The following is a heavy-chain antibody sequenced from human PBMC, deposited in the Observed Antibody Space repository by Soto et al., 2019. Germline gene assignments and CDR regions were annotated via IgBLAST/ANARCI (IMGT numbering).Heavy chain of an antibody. CDR3: ARESYNWNYDY. CDR1: RYTFTAYF. D-gene: IGHD1-20*01. CDR2: MNSNNGDT. V-gene: IGHV1-2*02. J-gene: IGHJ4*02. Sequence: ASVKVSCKASRYTFTAYFIHWVLQAPGQGLEWMGWMNSNNGDTFYAQKFQGRLTMTRDTSINTAYMELSRLRSDDTAVYYCARESYNWNYDYWGQGSLVTVS.